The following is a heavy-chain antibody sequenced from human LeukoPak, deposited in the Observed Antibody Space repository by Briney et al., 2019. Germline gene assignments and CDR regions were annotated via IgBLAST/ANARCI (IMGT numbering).Heavy chain of an antibody. CDR2: INQGGSET. CDR1: GFTFSSYN. CDR3: ARLIGDRTIYDY. J-gene: IGHJ4*02. V-gene: IGHV3-7*01. Sequence: GRSLRLSCAASGFTFSSYNLHWVRQAPGKGLEWVASINQGGSETYYVESVKGRFTISRDNAMNSFFLQMNSLRAADTAVYYCARLIGDRTIYDYWGQGTLVTVSS. D-gene: IGHD6-6*01.